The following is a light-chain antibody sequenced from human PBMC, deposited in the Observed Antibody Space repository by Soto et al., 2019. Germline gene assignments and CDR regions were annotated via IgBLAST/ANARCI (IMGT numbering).Light chain of an antibody. J-gene: IGKJ4*01. Sequence: DIQMTQSPSTLSASVGDRVTITCRASQSISSWLAWYQQKPGKAPKLLIYKASSLGSGGPSRFSGSGSVTEFTLTISSLESDDFASYYCQQYNSYPTFGGGTKVEIK. CDR3: QQYNSYPT. CDR1: QSISSW. CDR2: KAS. V-gene: IGKV1-5*03.